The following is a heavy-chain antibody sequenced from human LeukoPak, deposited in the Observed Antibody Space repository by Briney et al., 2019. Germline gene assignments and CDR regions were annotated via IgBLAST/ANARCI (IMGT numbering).Heavy chain of an antibody. J-gene: IGHJ4*02. V-gene: IGHV3-11*05. D-gene: IGHD3-16*01. Sequence: GGSLRLSCAASGFSVSDYSISWIRQSPGKGPEWISYVMSGRGSTNYANSVKGRFTISRDNAKNSVALQLDGLRADDTAVYFCTRERRGSYYAFESWGQGTLVTVSS. CDR1: GFSVSDYS. CDR2: VMSGRGST. CDR3: TRERRGSYYAFES.